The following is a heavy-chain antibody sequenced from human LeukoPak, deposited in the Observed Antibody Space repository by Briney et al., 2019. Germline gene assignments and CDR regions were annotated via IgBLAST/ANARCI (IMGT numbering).Heavy chain of an antibody. Sequence: GGSLRLSCGASGFTFSSYWMHWVRQAPGKGLVWISRINSDGSTTSYADSVKGRFTISRDNAKNTLYLQMNSLRADDTAVYYCAKSGTFLEWLLADYFDYWGQGIVVTVSS. V-gene: IGHV3-74*01. CDR2: INSDGSTT. J-gene: IGHJ4*02. CDR1: GFTFSSYW. CDR3: AKSGTFLEWLLADYFDY. D-gene: IGHD3-3*01.